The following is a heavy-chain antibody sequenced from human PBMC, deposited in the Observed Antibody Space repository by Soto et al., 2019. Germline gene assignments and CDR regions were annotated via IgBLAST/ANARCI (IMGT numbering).Heavy chain of an antibody. J-gene: IGHJ6*02. CDR1: AVTCTRYA. V-gene: IGHV3-23*01. Sequence: ARRPYSAPSAVTCTRYAKRGFHQTPGTVLEWVSAISGSGGSTYYADAVKGRFTISRDKSKNTLDLQMNSLRAEDTAVYYCAKAYDVWSGYYPYYYYGLDVWGQGTMVSVS. D-gene: IGHD3-3*01. CDR3: AKAYDVWSGYYPYYYYGLDV. CDR2: ISGSGGST.